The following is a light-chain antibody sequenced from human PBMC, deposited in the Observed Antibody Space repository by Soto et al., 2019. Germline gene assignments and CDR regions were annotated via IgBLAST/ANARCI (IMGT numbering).Light chain of an antibody. CDR3: QQRSNWPIT. V-gene: IGKV3-11*01. CDR2: DVS. J-gene: IGKJ5*01. Sequence: EIVLTQSPATLSLSPGERATLSCRASQSVRTYLGWYQQKPGQAPRLLMYDVSNRATGIPARFRGSGSGTDFTLTISSLEPEDFAVYYCQQRSNWPITFGQGTRLEIK. CDR1: QSVRTY.